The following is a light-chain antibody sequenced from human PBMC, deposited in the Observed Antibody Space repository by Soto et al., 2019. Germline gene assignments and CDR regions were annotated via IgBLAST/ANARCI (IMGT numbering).Light chain of an antibody. J-gene: IGLJ1*01. CDR3: CSYAGSSTSYG. Sequence: QSALTQPASVSGSPGQSITISCTGTSSDVGSYNLVSWYQQHPGKAPKLMIYEGSKRPSGVSNRFSGSKSGNTASLTISGLQAEDEADYYCCSYAGSSTSYGFGTGTKLTVL. V-gene: IGLV2-23*01. CDR1: SSDVGSYNL. CDR2: EGS.